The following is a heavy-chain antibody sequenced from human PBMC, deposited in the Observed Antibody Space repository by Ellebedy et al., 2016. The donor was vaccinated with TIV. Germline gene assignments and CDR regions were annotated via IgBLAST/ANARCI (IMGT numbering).Heavy chain of an antibody. CDR2: IYSSGST. CDR1: GGSISSYY. CDR3: VSGGDRWFDP. J-gene: IGHJ5*02. V-gene: IGHV4-59*08. Sequence: MPGGSLRLSCTVSGGSISSYYWSWIRQPPGKGLEWIGCIYSSGSTHYNPSLKSRVTISVDTSKSQFSLKLSSLTAADTAMYYCVSGGDRWFDPWGQGTLVTVSS. D-gene: IGHD1-26*01.